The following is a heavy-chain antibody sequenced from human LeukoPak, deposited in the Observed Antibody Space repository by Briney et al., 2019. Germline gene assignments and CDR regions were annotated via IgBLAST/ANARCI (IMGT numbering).Heavy chain of an antibody. CDR1: GFTFSSYG. Sequence: GGTLRLSCAASGFTFSSYGMSWVRQAPGKGLEWVSSISGSGGSTYYADSVKGRFTISRDNSKNTLYLQMNSLRAEDTAVYYCAHPTEYSSSWYGNWFDLWGQGTLVTVSS. J-gene: IGHJ5*02. V-gene: IGHV3-23*01. D-gene: IGHD6-13*01. CDR3: AHPTEYSSSWYGNWFDL. CDR2: ISGSGGST.